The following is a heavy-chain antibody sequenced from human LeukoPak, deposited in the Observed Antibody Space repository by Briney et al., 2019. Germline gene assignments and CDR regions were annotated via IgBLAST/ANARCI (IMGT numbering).Heavy chain of an antibody. CDR3: ARGVALYSGYKRTYKYYFDY. CDR2: INQDGSEK. CDR1: GFTFSSYW. J-gene: IGHJ4*02. D-gene: IGHD5-12*01. V-gene: IGHV3-7*01. Sequence: PGGSLRLSCAASGFTFSSYWMSWVRQAPGKGLEWVANINQDGSEKYYVDSVKGRFTISRDNAKNSLFLQMNSLRAEDTAVYYCARGVALYSGYKRTYKYYFDYWGQGTLVTVSS.